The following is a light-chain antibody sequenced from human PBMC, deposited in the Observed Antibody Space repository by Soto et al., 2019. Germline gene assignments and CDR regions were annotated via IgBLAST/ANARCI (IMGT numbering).Light chain of an antibody. CDR1: QSVSSN. Sequence: EIVMTQSPATLSVSPGERATLSCRASQSVSSNLAWYQQKPGQAPRLLIYGASTRATGIPDRFSGSGSGTDFTLSVSTLEPEDFAVYYCQQYRISPWTFGQGTKVDI. CDR3: QQYRISPWT. J-gene: IGKJ1*01. CDR2: GAS. V-gene: IGKV3D-15*02.